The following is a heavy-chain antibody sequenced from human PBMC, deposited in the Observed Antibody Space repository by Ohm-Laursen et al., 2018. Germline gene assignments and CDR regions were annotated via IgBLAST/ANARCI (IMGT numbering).Heavy chain of an antibody. CDR1: GGSISSYY. CDR2: IYYSGST. J-gene: IGHJ4*02. Sequence: SDTLSLTCTVSGGSISSYYWSWIRQPPGKGLEWIGYIYYSGSTNYNPSLKSRVTISVDTSKNQFSLKLSSVTAADTAMYYCARSSGRDPLDYWGQGTLVTVSS. V-gene: IGHV4-59*07. D-gene: IGHD2-15*01. CDR3: ARSSGRDPLDY.